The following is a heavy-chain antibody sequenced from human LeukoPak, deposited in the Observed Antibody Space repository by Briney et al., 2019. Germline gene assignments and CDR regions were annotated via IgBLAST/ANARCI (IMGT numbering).Heavy chain of an antibody. CDR3: AKGSTTSGYYFDS. D-gene: IGHD2/OR15-2a*01. J-gene: IGHJ4*02. CDR2: IVGSGGIT. V-gene: IGHV3-23*01. Sequence: SGGSLRLSCAASGFTLSTYAMGWVRQAPGKGLEWVSAIVGSGGITYYADSVKGRFTISGDNSRNTVYLQMNSLRAEDTAVYFCAKGSTTSGYYFDSWGQGTLVTVSS. CDR1: GFTLSTYA.